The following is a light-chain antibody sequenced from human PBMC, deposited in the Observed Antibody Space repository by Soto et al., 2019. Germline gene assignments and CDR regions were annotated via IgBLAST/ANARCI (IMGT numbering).Light chain of an antibody. V-gene: IGLV2-11*01. CDR1: SSDVGGYKY. CDR2: DVS. J-gene: IGLJ2*01. CDR3: CSYAGSYTVV. Sequence: QSALTQPRSVSGSPGQSVTISCTGTSSDVGGYKYVSWYQQHPGKAPKLMIYDVSKRPSGVPDRFSGSKSGNTASLTISGPQAEDEADYYCCSYAGSYTVVFGGGTKLTVL.